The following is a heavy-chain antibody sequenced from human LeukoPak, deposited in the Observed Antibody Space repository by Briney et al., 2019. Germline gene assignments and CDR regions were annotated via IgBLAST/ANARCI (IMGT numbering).Heavy chain of an antibody. D-gene: IGHD2-2*01. Sequence: GGSLRLSCAASGFTFSSYAMSWVRQAPGKGLEWVSAISGSGGSTYYADSVKGRFTISRDNSKNTLYLQMSSLRAEDTAVYYCAKDRGIVVVPAALFDCWGQGTLVTVSS. V-gene: IGHV3-23*01. CDR2: ISGSGGST. CDR1: GFTFSSYA. J-gene: IGHJ4*02. CDR3: AKDRGIVVVPAALFDC.